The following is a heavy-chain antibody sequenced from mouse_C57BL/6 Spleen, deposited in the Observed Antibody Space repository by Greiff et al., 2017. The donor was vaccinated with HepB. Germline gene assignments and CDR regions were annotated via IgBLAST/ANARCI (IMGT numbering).Heavy chain of an antibody. D-gene: IGHD1-1*01. CDR2: IYPRDGST. J-gene: IGHJ1*03. V-gene: IGHV1-78*01. CDR3: ARDYYYGSSYWYFDV. CDR1: GYTFTDHT. Sequence: VQLQQSDAELVKPGASVKISCKVSGYTFTDHTIHWMKQRPEQGLEWIGYIYPRDGSTKYNEKFKGKATLTADKSSSTAYMQLNSLTSEDSAVYCCARDYYYGSSYWYFDVWGTGTTVTVAS.